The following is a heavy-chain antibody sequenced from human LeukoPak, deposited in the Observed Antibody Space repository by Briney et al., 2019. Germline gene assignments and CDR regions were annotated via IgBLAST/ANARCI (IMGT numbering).Heavy chain of an antibody. V-gene: IGHV3-30*04. D-gene: IGHD5-18*01. CDR3: ARDLYTAMGIDY. J-gene: IGHJ4*02. CDR1: GFTFSSYA. CDR2: ISYDGSNK. Sequence: GRSLRLSCAASGFTFSSYAMHWVRQAPGKGLEWVAVISYDGSNKYYADSVKGRFTISRDNSKNTLYLQMKSLRAEDTAVYYCARDLYTAMGIDYWGQGTLVTVSS.